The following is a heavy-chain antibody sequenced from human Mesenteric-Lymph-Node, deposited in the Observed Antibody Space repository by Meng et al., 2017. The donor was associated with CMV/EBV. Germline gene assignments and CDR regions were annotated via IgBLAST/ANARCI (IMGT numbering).Heavy chain of an antibody. J-gene: IGHJ6*02. CDR2: IYSGGST. CDR3: ASNLLEVRLTPHGSLYYFHGLDV. V-gene: IGHV3-53*01. D-gene: IGHD6-6*01. CDR1: GGSFSGYY. Sequence: ETLSLTCAVYGGSFSGYYWSWIRQPPGKGLEWVSVIYSGGSTYYADSVKGRFTISRDNSKNTLYLQMNSLRAEDTAVYYCASNLLEVRLTPHGSLYYFHGLDVWGQGTTVTVSS.